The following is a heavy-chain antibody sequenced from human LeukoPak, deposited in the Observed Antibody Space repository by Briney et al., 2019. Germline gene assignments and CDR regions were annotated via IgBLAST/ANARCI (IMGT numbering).Heavy chain of an antibody. D-gene: IGHD3-22*01. CDR1: GGSFSGYY. V-gene: IGHV4-34*01. CDR2: INHSGST. Sequence: SETLFLTCAVYGGSFSGYYWSWIRQPPGKGLEWIGEINHSGSTNYNPSLKSRVTISVDTSKNQFSLKLSSVTAADTAVYYCARGVHSYDSSGYYLDYWGQGTLVTVSS. CDR3: ARGVHSYDSSGYYLDY. J-gene: IGHJ4*02.